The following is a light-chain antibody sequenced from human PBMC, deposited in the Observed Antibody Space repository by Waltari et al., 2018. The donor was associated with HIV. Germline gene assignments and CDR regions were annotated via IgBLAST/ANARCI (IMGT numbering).Light chain of an antibody. CDR2: EVS. J-gene: IGLJ3*02. V-gene: IGLV2-14*01. Sequence: QSALTQPAPVSGSPGQSLTISCPGTSSDVGGYTYVSWYQQHPGKAPKLMIYEVSNRPSGVSNRFSGSKSGNTASLTISGLQAEDEADYYCSSYTSSSTWVFGGGTKLTVL. CDR3: SSYTSSSTWV. CDR1: SSDVGGYTY.